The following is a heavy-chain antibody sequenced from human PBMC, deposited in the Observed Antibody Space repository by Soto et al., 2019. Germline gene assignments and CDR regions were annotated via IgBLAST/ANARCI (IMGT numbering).Heavy chain of an antibody. J-gene: IGHJ4*02. CDR3: ARGLGANDGYYFDY. D-gene: IGHD1-26*01. CDR2: IHHRGST. V-gene: IGHV4-38-2*01. Sequence: PSETLSLTCAISGYSINSGYYWGWIRQPPGKGLEWLGSIHHRGSTYYNPSLKSRVTLSIDTSKNQFSLRLTSVNDADTAVFYCARGLGANDGYYFDYWGQGALVT. CDR1: GYSINSGYY.